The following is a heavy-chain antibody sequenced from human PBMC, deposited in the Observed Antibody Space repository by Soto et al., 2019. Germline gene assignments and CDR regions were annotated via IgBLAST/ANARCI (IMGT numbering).Heavy chain of an antibody. V-gene: IGHV4-59*01. J-gene: IGHJ3*02. D-gene: IGHD3-3*01. CDR3: ARDTFDFWSEDAFDI. Sequence: SETLSLTCAVYGGSFSGYYWSWIRQPPGKGLEWIGYINYSGSTNYNPSLKSRVTVSVDTSKNQFSLKLSSVTAADTAVYYCARDTFDFWSEDAFDIWGQGTMVTVSS. CDR1: GGSFSGYY. CDR2: INYSGST.